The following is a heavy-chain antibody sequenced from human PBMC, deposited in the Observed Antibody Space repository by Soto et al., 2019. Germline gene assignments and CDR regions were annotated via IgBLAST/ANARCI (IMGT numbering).Heavy chain of an antibody. V-gene: IGHV4-30-2*01. Sequence: SETLSLTCAVSGGSISSGGYSWSWIRQPPGKGLEWIGYIYHGGSTYYNPSLKSRVTISVDRSKNQFSLKLSSVTAADTAVYYCARFYGSGTNCFDPWGQGTLVTVSS. CDR3: ARFYGSGTNCFDP. CDR1: GGSISSGGYS. J-gene: IGHJ5*02. D-gene: IGHD3-10*01. CDR2: IYHGGST.